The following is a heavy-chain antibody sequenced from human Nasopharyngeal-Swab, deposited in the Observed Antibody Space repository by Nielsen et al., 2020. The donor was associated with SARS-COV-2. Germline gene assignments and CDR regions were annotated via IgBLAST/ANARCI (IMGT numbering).Heavy chain of an antibody. CDR3: ARSGTTKYGLDV. CDR1: GGSISGYF. D-gene: IGHD1-1*01. V-gene: IGHV4-4*07. J-gene: IGHJ6*01. Sequence: SETLSLTCSVSGGSISGYFLSWIRQPAGEGLEWIGRVYTSGGTNYNPSLKSRVTLSIDMSKNQFSLELRSVTAADTAFYYCARSGTTKYGLDVWGQGTTVIVSS. CDR2: VYTSGGT.